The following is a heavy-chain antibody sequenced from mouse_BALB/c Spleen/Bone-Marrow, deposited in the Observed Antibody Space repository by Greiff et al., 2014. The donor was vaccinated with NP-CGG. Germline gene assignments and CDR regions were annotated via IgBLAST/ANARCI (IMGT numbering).Heavy chain of an antibody. CDR1: GFSLTGYG. V-gene: IGHV2-6-7*01. CDR2: IWGDGST. CDR3: ARGGFAY. Sequence: QVQLQQSEPGLVAPSRSLSITCTVSGFSLTGYGVNWVRQPPGKGLEWLGMIWGDGSTDYNSALKSRPGISKDNSKSQVFLKMNSLQTDDTARHYCARGGFAYWGQGTLVTVSA. J-gene: IGHJ3*01.